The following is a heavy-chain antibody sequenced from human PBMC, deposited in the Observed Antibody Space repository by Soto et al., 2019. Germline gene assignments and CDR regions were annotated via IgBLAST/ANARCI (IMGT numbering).Heavy chain of an antibody. CDR3: ARSLGDIVVERPYYYYMDV. CDR2: ISSSSSYI. D-gene: IGHD2-2*01. V-gene: IGHV3-21*01. CDR1: GFTFSSYS. Sequence: SGGGLVKPGGSLRLSCAASGFTFSSYSMNWVRQAPGKGLEWVSSISSSSSYIYYADSVKGRFTISRDNAKNSLYLQMNSLRAEDTAVYYCARSLGDIVVERPYYYYMDVWGKGTTVTVSS. J-gene: IGHJ6*03.